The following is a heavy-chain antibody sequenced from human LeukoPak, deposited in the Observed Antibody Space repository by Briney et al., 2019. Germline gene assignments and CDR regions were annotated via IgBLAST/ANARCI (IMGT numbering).Heavy chain of an antibody. J-gene: IGHJ4*02. D-gene: IGHD5/OR15-5a*01. CDR2: ISGSGGIT. CDR1: GFIFSSHA. V-gene: IGHV3-23*01. CDR3: ARDVLRFHFDC. Sequence: GGSLRLSCAASGFIFSSHAMNWVRQAPGKGLEWVSVISGSGGITYYADSVKGRFTISRDNSKNTLYLQMNSLRAEDRAVHFCARDVLRFHFDCWGQGTLVTVSS.